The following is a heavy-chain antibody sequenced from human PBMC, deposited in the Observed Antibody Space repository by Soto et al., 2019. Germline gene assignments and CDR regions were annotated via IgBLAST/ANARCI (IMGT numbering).Heavy chain of an antibody. CDR2: ISANGAYT. J-gene: IGHJ3*02. V-gene: IGHV3-23*01. CDR3: AHPRGYGVFDAYDI. CDR1: VFTFSTYA. D-gene: IGHD2-8*01. Sequence: PWWSLRLSCSASVFTFSTYAMNWCRQAPGKGLEWVSAISANGAYTYYADSVKGRFTISRGNSVNALYLQMNSVRIEDTAVYYCAHPRGYGVFDAYDIWGQGTMVTVS.